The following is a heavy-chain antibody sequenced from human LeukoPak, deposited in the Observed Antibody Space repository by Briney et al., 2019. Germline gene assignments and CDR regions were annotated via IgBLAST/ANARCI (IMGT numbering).Heavy chain of an antibody. CDR3: ARDYCSSTSCLFDY. Sequence: SVKVSCKASGGTLSSYAISWVRQAPGQGLEWMGGIIPIFGTANYAQKFQGRVTITADESTSTAYMELSSLRSDDTAVYYCARDYCSSTSCLFDYWGQGTLVTVSS. J-gene: IGHJ4*02. CDR1: GGTLSSYA. CDR2: IIPIFGTA. D-gene: IGHD2-2*01. V-gene: IGHV1-69*01.